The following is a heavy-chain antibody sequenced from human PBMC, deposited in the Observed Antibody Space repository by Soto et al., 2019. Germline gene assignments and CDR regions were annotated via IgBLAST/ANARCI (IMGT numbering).Heavy chain of an antibody. V-gene: IGHV4-30-4*01. Sequence: QVQLQESGPGLVKPSQILSLTCTVSGDSIRSTDYYWSWIRQPPGKGLEWIGHIYYNGITYYNPSLKSLLTISIDTSENQFSLKLNSVTAADTAVYYCARAPDHFDSWGQGTLVTVSS. CDR2: IYYNGIT. J-gene: IGHJ4*02. CDR3: ARAPDHFDS. CDR1: GDSIRSTDYY.